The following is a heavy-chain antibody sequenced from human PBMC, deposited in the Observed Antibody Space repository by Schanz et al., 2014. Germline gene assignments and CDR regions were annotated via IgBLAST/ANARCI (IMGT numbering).Heavy chain of an antibody. CDR2: IKQDGSEK. Sequence: EEQMVESGGGLVKPGGSLILSCAASRLTFANEDIHWVRQAPGKGLEWVANIKQDGSEKYYVDSVKGRFTFSRDNAKNSLYLQMNSLRAEDTAVYYCARDLSYYTSGSYGYWGQGTLVTVSS. CDR1: RLTFANED. D-gene: IGHD3-10*01. CDR3: ARDLSYYTSGSYGY. V-gene: IGHV3-7*01. J-gene: IGHJ4*02.